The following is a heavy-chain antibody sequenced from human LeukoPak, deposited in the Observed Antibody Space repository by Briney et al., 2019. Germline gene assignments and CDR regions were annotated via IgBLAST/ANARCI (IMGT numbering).Heavy chain of an antibody. Sequence: PSETLSLTCTVSGGSISSSSYYWGWIRQPPGKGLEWIGSIYYSGSTYYNPSLKSRVTISVDTSKNQFSLKLSSVTAADTAVYYYANHGYSSSWFDYWGQGTLVTVSS. CDR2: IYYSGST. J-gene: IGHJ5*01. V-gene: IGHV4-39*01. CDR1: GGSISSSSYY. D-gene: IGHD6-13*01. CDR3: ANHGYSSSWFDY.